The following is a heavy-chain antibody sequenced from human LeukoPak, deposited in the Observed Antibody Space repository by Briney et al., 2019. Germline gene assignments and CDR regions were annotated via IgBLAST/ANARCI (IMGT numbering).Heavy chain of an antibody. CDR3: ARDRKMATPRSGLGY. J-gene: IGHJ4*02. V-gene: IGHV3-33*01. CDR1: GFTLSSYG. D-gene: IGHD5-24*01. Sequence: GRSLRLSCAASGFTLSSYGMHWVRQAPGKGLEWVAVIWYDGSNKYYADSVKGRFTISRDNSKNTLYLQMNSLRAEDTAVYYCARDRKMATPRSGLGYWGQGTLVTVSS. CDR2: IWYDGSNK.